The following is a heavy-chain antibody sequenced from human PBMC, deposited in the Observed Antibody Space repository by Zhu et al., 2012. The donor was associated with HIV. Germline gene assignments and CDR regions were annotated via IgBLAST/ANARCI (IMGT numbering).Heavy chain of an antibody. D-gene: IGHD3-22*01. J-gene: IGHJ4*02. Sequence: QVQLQESGPGLVKPSETLSLTCSVSGGSTSSHYWSWIRQPQGKGLEWIGYVYYTGTTNYNPSLKSRVTISLDMSKNQFSLKLTSVTAADTAVYYCARLRDTSGYYYPFDYWGPGSPG. V-gene: IGHV4-59*11. CDR2: VYYTGTT. CDR3: ARLRDTSGYYYPFDY. CDR1: GGSTSSHY.